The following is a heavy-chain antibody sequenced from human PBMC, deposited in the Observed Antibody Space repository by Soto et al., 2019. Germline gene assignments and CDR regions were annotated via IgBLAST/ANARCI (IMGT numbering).Heavy chain of an antibody. V-gene: IGHV1-69*13. CDR2: IIPIFGTA. CDR1: GGTFSSYA. CDR3: ARDVGGYYDSSGYRVGMDV. D-gene: IGHD3-22*01. J-gene: IGHJ6*02. Sequence: SVKVSCKASGGTFSSYAISWVRQAPGQGLEWMGGIIPIFGTANYAQKFQGRVTITADESTSTAYMELSSLRPEDTAVYYCARDVGGYYDSSGYRVGMDVWGQGTTVTVSS.